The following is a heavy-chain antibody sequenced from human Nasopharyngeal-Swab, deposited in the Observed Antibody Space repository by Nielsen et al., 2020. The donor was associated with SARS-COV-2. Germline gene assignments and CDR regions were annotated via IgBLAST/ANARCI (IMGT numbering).Heavy chain of an antibody. CDR2: IYYSGST. CDR1: GGSISRYY. Sequence: SETLSLTCTVSGGSISRYYWSWIRQPPAKGLEWIGYIYYSGSTYYNPSLKSRVTISLDTSKNQFSLKLSSVTAADTAVYYCARAGVGSFGVVTAFDYWGQGKLVTVSS. D-gene: IGHD3-3*01. J-gene: IGHJ4*02. CDR3: ARAGVGSFGVVTAFDY. V-gene: IGHV4-59*01.